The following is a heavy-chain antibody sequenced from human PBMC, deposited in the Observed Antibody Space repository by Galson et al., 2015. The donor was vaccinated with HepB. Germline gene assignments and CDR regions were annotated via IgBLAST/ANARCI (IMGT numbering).Heavy chain of an antibody. D-gene: IGHD2-8*02. CDR3: TTDVYYSTYWSWLDP. CDR1: GFPFNTAW. V-gene: IGHV3-15*01. J-gene: IGHJ5*02. CDR2: IKSNTDGETT. Sequence: SLRLSCAASGFPFNTAWMTWVRQAPGRGLAWVGRIKSNTDGETTGYAAPVKGRSTISRDGSKNSLYLQMNSLKTEDTAVYYCTTDVYYSTYWSWLDPWCQGTLVTVSS.